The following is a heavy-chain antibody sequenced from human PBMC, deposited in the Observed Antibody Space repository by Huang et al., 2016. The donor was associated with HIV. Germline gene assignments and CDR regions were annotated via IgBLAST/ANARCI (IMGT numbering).Heavy chain of an antibody. CDR3: ATVYRRFRNHDSGDYYFDY. CDR2: FDHENGET. D-gene: IGHD3-22*01. CDR1: GYTLPDLS. Sequence: QVQLVQSGAEVKKPGASVTVSCKVSGYTLPDLSMHGVRQGPGKGPAWMGGFDHENGETIYEQKVRGSVTMPEDTSTYTAYMELSSLRSEDTAVYYCATVYRRFRNHDSGDYYFDYWDQGTLVTVSS. V-gene: IGHV1-24*01. J-gene: IGHJ4*02.